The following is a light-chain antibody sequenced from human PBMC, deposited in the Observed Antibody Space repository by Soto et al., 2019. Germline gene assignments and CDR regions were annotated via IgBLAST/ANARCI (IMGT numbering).Light chain of an antibody. Sequence: VLWQSVVSVSLQTGEAATRSCRASQSVSNNYLAWHQQKPGQAPRLLIYGASNRATGIPDKFSGSGSGTDFTLTIDGLQPEDFAVYYCQQDGYSPIPFGQRTRLEI. CDR2: GAS. J-gene: IGKJ5*01. CDR3: QQDGYSPIP. CDR1: QSVSNNY. V-gene: IGKV3-20*01.